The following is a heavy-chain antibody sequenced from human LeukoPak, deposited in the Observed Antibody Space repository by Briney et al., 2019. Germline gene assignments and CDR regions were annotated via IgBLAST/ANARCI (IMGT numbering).Heavy chain of an antibody. CDR1: GYSISSGYY. J-gene: IGHJ5*02. CDR3: ASSEYCSSTSCSESWFDP. V-gene: IGHV4-38-2*01. D-gene: IGHD2-2*01. CDR2: IYHSGST. Sequence: SETLSLTCAVSGYSISSGYYWGWIRQPPGKGLEWMGSIYHSGSTYYNPSLKSRVTISVDTSKNQFSLKLSSVTAADTAVYYCASSEYCSSTSCSESWFDPWGQGTLVTVSS.